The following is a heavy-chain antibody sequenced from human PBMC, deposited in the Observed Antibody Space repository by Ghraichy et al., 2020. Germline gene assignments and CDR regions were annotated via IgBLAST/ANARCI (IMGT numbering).Heavy chain of an antibody. CDR3: ARGSHSQYQLLPYYFDY. CDR1: GGSISSYY. D-gene: IGHD2-2*01. V-gene: IGHV4-59*01. J-gene: IGHJ4*02. CDR2: IYYSGST. Sequence: SETLSLTCTVSGGSISSYYWSWIRQPPGKGLEWIGYIYYSGSTNYNPSLKSRVTISVDTSKNQFSLKLSSVTAADTAVYYCARGSHSQYQLLPYYFDYWGQGTLVTVSS.